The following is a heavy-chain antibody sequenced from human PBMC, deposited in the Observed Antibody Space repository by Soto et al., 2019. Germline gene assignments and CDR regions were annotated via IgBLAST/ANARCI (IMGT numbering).Heavy chain of an antibody. V-gene: IGHV1-3*01. J-gene: IGHJ5*02. CDR2: INAGNGNT. CDR3: ARDIRSGWTKNWFDP. D-gene: IGHD6-19*01. CDR1: GYTFTSYA. Sequence: ASVKVSCKASGYTFTSYAMHWVRQAPGQRLEWMGWINAGNGNTKYSQKFQGRVTINRDTSASTAYMELSSLRSEDTAVYYCARDIRSGWTKNWFDPWGQGTLVTVSS.